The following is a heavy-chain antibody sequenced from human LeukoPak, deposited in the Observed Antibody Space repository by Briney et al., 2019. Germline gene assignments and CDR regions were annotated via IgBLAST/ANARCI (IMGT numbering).Heavy chain of an antibody. Sequence: ASVKVSCKASGYTFTSYDINWVRQATGQGLEWMGWMNPNSGNTGYAQKFQGRVTMTRNTSMSTAYMELSSLRSEDTAVYYCARGMTTVTRYYYYYMDVWGKGTTVTVSS. CDR1: GYTFTSYD. J-gene: IGHJ6*03. D-gene: IGHD4-11*01. CDR2: MNPNSGNT. V-gene: IGHV1-8*01. CDR3: ARGMTTVTRYYYYYMDV.